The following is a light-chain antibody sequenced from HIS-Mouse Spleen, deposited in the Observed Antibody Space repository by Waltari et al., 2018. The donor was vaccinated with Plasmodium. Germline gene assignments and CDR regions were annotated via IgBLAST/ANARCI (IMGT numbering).Light chain of an antibody. CDR3: CSYAGSYADV. CDR1: SSDVGGYNY. J-gene: IGLJ1*01. V-gene: IGLV2-11*01. CDR2: DVG. Sequence: QSALTQPRPVSGPPGPSVTISCTGTSSDVGGYNYVSWYQQHPGKAPKRMIYDVGKRPYGVPGRFSGSKSGNPASLTISGLQAEDEADYYCCSYAGSYADVVGTGTKVTVL.